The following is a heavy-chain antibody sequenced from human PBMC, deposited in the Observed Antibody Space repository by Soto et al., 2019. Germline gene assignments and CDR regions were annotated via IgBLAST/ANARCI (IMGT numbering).Heavy chain of an antibody. V-gene: IGHV1-69*13. D-gene: IGHD1-26*01. Sequence: SVKVSCKASGGAFSSYAIRWVRQAPGQGLEWMGGIIPIFGTANYAQKFQGRVTITADESTSTAYMELSSLRSEDTAVYYCARGGWELPRGYYYYGMDVWGQGTTVTVSS. CDR1: GGAFSSYA. J-gene: IGHJ6*02. CDR3: ARGGWELPRGYYYYGMDV. CDR2: IIPIFGTA.